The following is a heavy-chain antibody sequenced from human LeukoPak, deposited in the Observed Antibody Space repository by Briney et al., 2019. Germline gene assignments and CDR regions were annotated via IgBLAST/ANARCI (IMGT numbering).Heavy chain of an antibody. CDR1: GGSFSGYY. CDR3: AKSNGYGLVDI. D-gene: IGHD3-10*01. Sequence: SETLSLTCAVYGGSFSGYYWSWIRQPPGKGLEWIGEINHSGSTNYNPSLKSRVTISVDTSKNQFSLKLNSVTAADTAVYYCAKSNGYGLVDIWGQGTMVTVS. CDR2: INHSGST. V-gene: IGHV4-34*01. J-gene: IGHJ3*02.